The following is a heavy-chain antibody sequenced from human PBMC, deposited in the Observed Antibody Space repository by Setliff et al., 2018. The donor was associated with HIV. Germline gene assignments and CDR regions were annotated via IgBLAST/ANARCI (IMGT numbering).Heavy chain of an antibody. CDR2: MYHSGST. Sequence: TSETLSLTCAVSNYSISSGYYWGWIRQSPGKGLEWIGSMYHSGSTYSNPSLKSRGTMSIDTSKNQLSLKLRSVTAADTAVYYCASGYNYAYSDYWGQGTLVTVSS. CDR3: ASGYNYAYSDY. D-gene: IGHD5-18*01. V-gene: IGHV4-38-2*01. CDR1: NYSISSGYY. J-gene: IGHJ4*02.